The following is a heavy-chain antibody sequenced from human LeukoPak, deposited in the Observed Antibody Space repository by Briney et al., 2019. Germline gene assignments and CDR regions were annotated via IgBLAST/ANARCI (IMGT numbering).Heavy chain of an antibody. J-gene: IGHJ6*02. D-gene: IGHD3-10*02. CDR1: GFTFSSYA. Sequence: GGSLRLSCAASGFTFSSYAMSWGRQAPGKGLEWVSAISGGGGGTYYADSVKGRFTISRDNSKNTLHLQMNSLRAEDTALYYCARDLHYYVAMDVWGQGTTVTVSS. CDR2: ISGGGGGT. CDR3: ARDLHYYVAMDV. V-gene: IGHV3-23*01.